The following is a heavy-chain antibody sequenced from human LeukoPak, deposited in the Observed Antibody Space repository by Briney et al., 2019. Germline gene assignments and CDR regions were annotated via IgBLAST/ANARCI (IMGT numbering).Heavy chain of an antibody. Sequence: ASVKVSCKASGYTFTSYDINWVRQATGQGLEWMGWMNPSSGNTGYAQKFQGRVTITADKSTSTAYMELSSLRSEDTAVYYCARGIYCSSTSCYYYYYMDVWGKGTTVTVSS. V-gene: IGHV1-8*03. CDR3: ARGIYCSSTSCYYYYYMDV. CDR2: MNPSSGNT. CDR1: GYTFTSYD. J-gene: IGHJ6*03. D-gene: IGHD2-2*01.